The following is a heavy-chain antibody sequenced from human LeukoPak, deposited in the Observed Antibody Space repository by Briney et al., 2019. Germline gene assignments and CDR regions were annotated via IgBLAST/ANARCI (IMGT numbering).Heavy chain of an antibody. CDR3: ATDGRSSGWYGFDY. V-gene: IGHV3-7*02. J-gene: IGHJ4*02. D-gene: IGHD6-19*01. Sequence: PGGSLRLSCAASGFTFSNYGMTWVRQAPGKGLEWVANIKQDGSEKYYVDSVKGRFTISRDNARSSLYLQMNSLRAEDTAVYYCATDGRSSGWYGFDYWGLGTLVTVSS. CDR2: IKQDGSEK. CDR1: GFTFSNYG.